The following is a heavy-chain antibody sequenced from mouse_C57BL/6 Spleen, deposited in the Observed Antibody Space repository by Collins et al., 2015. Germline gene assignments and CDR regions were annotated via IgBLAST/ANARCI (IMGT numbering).Heavy chain of an antibody. Sequence: DVQLQESGPGLVKPSQSLSLTCSVTGYSITSGYYWNWIRQFPGNKLEWMGYISYDGSNNYNPSLKNRISITRDTSKNQFFLKLNSVTTEDTATYYCARALPPAWFAYWGQGTLVTVSA. CDR2: ISYDGSN. CDR1: GYSITSGYY. J-gene: IGHJ3*01. V-gene: IGHV3-6*01. CDR3: ARALPPAWFAY.